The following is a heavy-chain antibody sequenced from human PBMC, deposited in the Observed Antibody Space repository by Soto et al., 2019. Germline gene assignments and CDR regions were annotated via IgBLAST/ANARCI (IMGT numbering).Heavy chain of an antibody. CDR2: IYYSGST. CDR1: GGSISSSSYY. Sequence: SETLSLTCTVSGGSISSSSYYWGWIRQPPGKGLEWIGSIYYSGSTYYNPSLKSRVTISVDTSKNQLSLKLSSVTAADTAVYYCARHVGGSSWLYYYYYGMDVWGQGTTVTVSS. V-gene: IGHV4-39*01. J-gene: IGHJ6*02. CDR3: ARHVGGSSWLYYYYYGMDV. D-gene: IGHD6-13*01.